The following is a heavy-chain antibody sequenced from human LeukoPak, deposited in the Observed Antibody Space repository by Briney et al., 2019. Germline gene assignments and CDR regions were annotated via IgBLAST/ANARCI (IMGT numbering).Heavy chain of an antibody. V-gene: IGHV3-48*03. Sequence: GGSLRLSCAASGFTFSSYEMNWVRQAPGKGLEWVSYISSSGSTIYYADSVKGRFTISRDNSKNTLYLQMNSLRAEDTAVYYCARLLRPGSGWYLVEGDWGQGTLVTVSS. CDR1: GFTFSSYE. J-gene: IGHJ4*02. D-gene: IGHD6-19*01. CDR3: ARLLRPGSGWYLVEGD. CDR2: ISSSGSTI.